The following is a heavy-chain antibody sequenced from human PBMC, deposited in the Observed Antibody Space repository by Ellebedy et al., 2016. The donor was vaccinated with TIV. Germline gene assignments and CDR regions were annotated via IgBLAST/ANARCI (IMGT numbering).Heavy chain of an antibody. V-gene: IGHV3-7*01. Sequence: GGSLRLSCAASGFSFRSYWMTWVRQAPGKGLEWVANIYHGGSQQFYVDSVKGRFTISRDNAKNSLYLQMKSLRAEDTAVYYCARRGSYGDYAVQINSWFDRWGQGTLVTVSS. D-gene: IGHD4-17*01. CDR3: ARRGSYGDYAVQINSWFDR. CDR1: GFSFRSYW. J-gene: IGHJ5*02. CDR2: IYHGGSQQ.